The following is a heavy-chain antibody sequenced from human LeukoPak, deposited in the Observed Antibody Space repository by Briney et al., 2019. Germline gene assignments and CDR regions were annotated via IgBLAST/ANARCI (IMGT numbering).Heavy chain of an antibody. CDR1: GGSVSSGGYY. Sequence: PSETLSLTCTVSGGSVSSGGYYWSWIRQPPGKGLEWIGYIYYSGSTNYNPSLKGRVTISVDTSKNQFSLKLSSVTAADTAVYYCASGVIDYYYGMDVWGQGTTVTVSS. CDR2: IYYSGST. J-gene: IGHJ6*02. D-gene: IGHD3-16*02. CDR3: ASGVIDYYYGMDV. V-gene: IGHV4-61*08.